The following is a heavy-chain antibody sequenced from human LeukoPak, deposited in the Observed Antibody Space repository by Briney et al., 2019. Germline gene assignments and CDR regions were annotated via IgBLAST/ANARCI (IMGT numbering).Heavy chain of an antibody. V-gene: IGHV4-61*09. D-gene: IGHD3-10*01. Sequence: PSQTLSLTCTVSGGSISSGSYYWSWIRQPAGKGLEWIGHIYTSGSTDYNPSLKSRVTISVDTSKNQFSLKLSSVTAADTAVYYCARDNNYYGSGSYHDYWGQGTLVTVSS. CDR2: IYTSGST. J-gene: IGHJ4*02. CDR1: GGSISSGSYY. CDR3: ARDNNYYGSGSYHDY.